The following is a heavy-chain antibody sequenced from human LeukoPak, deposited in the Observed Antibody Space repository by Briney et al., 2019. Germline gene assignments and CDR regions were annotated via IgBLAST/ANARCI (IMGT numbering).Heavy chain of an antibody. V-gene: IGHV4-34*01. J-gene: IGHJ6*02. CDR3: ARGRASVTTVTPYYYYYYGMDV. D-gene: IGHD4-17*01. CDR2: INHSGST. Sequence: SETLSLTCTVSGGSISSYYWSWIRQPPGKGPEWIGEINHSGSTNYNPSLKSRVTISVDTSKNQFSLKLSSVTAADTAVYYCARGRASVTTVTPYYYYYYGMDVWGQGTTVTVSS. CDR1: GGSISSYY.